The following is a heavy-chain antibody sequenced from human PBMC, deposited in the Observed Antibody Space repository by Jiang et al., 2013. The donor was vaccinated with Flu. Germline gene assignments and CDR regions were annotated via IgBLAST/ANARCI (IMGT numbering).Heavy chain of an antibody. D-gene: IGHD2-15*01. CDR1: GEAISSYF. Sequence: GSGLVKPSQTLSLTCTVSGEAISSYFWTWIRQHPGKGLEWIGYIYNSGITFYNPSLRSRVIMSVDTSKNQFSLRLSSVTAADTAVYYCARVEGYCSGGNCYPDYWGQGTLVSV. V-gene: IGHV4-31*03. J-gene: IGHJ4*02. CDR2: IYNSGIT. CDR3: ARVEGYCSGGNCYPDY.